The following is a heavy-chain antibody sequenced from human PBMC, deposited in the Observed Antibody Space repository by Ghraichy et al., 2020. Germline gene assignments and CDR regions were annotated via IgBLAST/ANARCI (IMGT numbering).Heavy chain of an antibody. CDR1: GYTFTGYY. J-gene: IGHJ5*02. Sequence: ASVKVSCKASGYTFTGYYMHWVRQAPGQGLEWMGWINPNSGGTNYAQKFQGRVTITRDTSISTAYMELSRLRTDATAVYYWAGPIAAAGTYWFDPWGQGTLVTVSS. CDR2: INPNSGGT. V-gene: IGHV1-2*02. D-gene: IGHD6-13*01. CDR3: AGPIAAAGTYWFDP.